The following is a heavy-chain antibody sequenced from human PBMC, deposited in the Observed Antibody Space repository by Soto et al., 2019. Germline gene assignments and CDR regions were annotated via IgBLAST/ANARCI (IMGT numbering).Heavy chain of an antibody. D-gene: IGHD2-2*01. J-gene: IGHJ6*03. CDR1: GGSISSYY. V-gene: IGHV4-59*01. CDR3: ARAPSVYCSSTSCSRYYYYYYMAV. Sequence: PSETLSLTCTVSGGSISSYYWSWIRQPPGKGLEWIGYIYYSGSTNYNPSLKSRVTISVDTSKNQFSLKLSSVTAADTAVYYCARAPSVYCSSTSCSRYYYYYYMAVWGKGTTVTVSS. CDR2: IYYSGST.